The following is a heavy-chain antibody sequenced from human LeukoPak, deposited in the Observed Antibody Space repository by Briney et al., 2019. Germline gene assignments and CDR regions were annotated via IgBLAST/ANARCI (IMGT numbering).Heavy chain of an antibody. J-gene: IGHJ3*01. CDR3: AKCRDYYDSSGFYTYDV. V-gene: IGHV5-51*01. CDR2: IFPKDSDT. Sequence: GESLKISCSTSGYSLTSYWIAWVRQKPGKGPEWMGVIFPKDSDTRYSPSFERQVIISVDTSTSTAHLQWSSLEASDTAMYFCAKCRDYYDSSGFYTYDVWGQGTMV. D-gene: IGHD3-22*01. CDR1: GYSLTSYW.